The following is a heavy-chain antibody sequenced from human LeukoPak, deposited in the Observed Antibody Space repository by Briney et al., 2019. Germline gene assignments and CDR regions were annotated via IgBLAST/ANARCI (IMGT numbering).Heavy chain of an antibody. J-gene: IGHJ5*02. CDR1: GYTFTSYY. CDR3: AREFGYSGYAKPHPTHWFDP. CDR2: INPSGGST. Sequence: GASVKVSCKASGYTFTSYYMHWVRQAPGQGLEWMGIINPSGGSTSYAQKFQDRVTMTRDTSTSTVYMELSRLRSDDTAVYYCAREFGYSGYAKPHPTHWFDPWGQGTLVTVSS. V-gene: IGHV1-46*01. D-gene: IGHD5-12*01.